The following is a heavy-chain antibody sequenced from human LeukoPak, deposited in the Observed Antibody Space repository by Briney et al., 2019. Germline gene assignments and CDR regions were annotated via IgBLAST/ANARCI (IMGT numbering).Heavy chain of an antibody. CDR2: IYYSGST. CDR1: GGSISSYY. Sequence: KPSETLSLTCTVSGGSISSYYWSWIRQPPGKGLEWIGYIYYSGSTIYNPSLKSRVTISVDTSKNQFSLKLSSVTAADTAVYYCARGTIDDYGDYASVAFDIWGQGTMVTVSS. D-gene: IGHD4-17*01. J-gene: IGHJ3*02. V-gene: IGHV4-59*01. CDR3: ARGTIDDYGDYASVAFDI.